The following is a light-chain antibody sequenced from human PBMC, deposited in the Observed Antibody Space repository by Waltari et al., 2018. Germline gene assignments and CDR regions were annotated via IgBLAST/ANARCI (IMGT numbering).Light chain of an antibody. V-gene: IGKV1-39*01. Sequence: DIQMTQSPSSLSASVGDRVTITCRTSQSISSFLNWYQQNLGKAPKLLIYSASSLQSGVPSRFSGSGYGTDFTLTISSLRPEDFATYYCQQSYSNPLTFGGGTKVEIK. CDR1: QSISSF. J-gene: IGKJ4*01. CDR3: QQSYSNPLT. CDR2: SAS.